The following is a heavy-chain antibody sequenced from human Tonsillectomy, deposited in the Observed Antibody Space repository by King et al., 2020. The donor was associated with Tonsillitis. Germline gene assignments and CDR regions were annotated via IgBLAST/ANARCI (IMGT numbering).Heavy chain of an antibody. CDR3: ARLVGAAAAGTGFDY. V-gene: IGHV5-51*03. CDR1: GYSFTSYW. D-gene: IGHD6-13*01. Sequence: VQLVQSGAEVKKPGESLKISCQGSGYSFTSYWIAWVRQMPGKGLEWMGIIYPCDSDTKYSPSFQGQVTISADKSINTAYLQWSSLKASDTAMYYCARLVGAAAAGTGFDYWGQGTLVTVSS. CDR2: IYPCDSDT. J-gene: IGHJ4*02.